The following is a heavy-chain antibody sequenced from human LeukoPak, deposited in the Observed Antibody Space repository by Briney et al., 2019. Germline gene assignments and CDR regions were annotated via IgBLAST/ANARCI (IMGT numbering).Heavy chain of an antibody. V-gene: IGHV3-48*04. CDR2: ISSSSSTI. CDR3: AREGRKDYYGSGSYFDY. D-gene: IGHD3-10*01. Sequence: GGSLRLSCAASGFTFSTYTMNWVRQAPGKGLEWVSYISSSSSTIYYADSVKGRFTISRDNAKNSLYLQMNSLRAEDTAVYYCAREGRKDYYGSGSYFDYWGQGTLVTVSS. CDR1: GFTFSTYT. J-gene: IGHJ4*02.